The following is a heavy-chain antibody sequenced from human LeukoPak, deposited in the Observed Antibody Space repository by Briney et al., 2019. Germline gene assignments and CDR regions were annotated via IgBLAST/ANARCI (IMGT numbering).Heavy chain of an antibody. J-gene: IGHJ6*03. Sequence: GGSLRLSCAASGFTFSSYAMHWVRQAPGKGLEWVAVISYDGSNKYYAGSVKGRFTISRDNSKNTLYLQMNSLRAEDTAVYYCARKGSDSSSWSYYYYYYMDVWGKGTTVTVSS. V-gene: IGHV3-30*04. D-gene: IGHD6-13*01. CDR1: GFTFSSYA. CDR2: ISYDGSNK. CDR3: ARKGSDSSSWSYYYYYYMDV.